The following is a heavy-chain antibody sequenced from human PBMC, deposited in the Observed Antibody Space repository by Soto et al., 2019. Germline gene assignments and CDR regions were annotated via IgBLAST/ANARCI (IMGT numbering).Heavy chain of an antibody. CDR2: INAGNGNT. Sequence: ASVKVSCKASGYTFTSYAMHWVRQAPGQRLEWMGWINAGNGNTKYSQKFQGRVTITRDTSASTAYMELSSLRSEDTAVYYCARDALAAAGTGDFDYWGQGTLVTVLL. V-gene: IGHV1-3*01. CDR1: GYTFTSYA. J-gene: IGHJ4*02. CDR3: ARDALAAAGTGDFDY. D-gene: IGHD6-13*01.